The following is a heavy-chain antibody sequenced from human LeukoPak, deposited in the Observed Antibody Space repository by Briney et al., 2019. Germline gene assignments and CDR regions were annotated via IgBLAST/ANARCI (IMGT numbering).Heavy chain of an antibody. CDR3: ARDFAELYGSSQPFDY. Sequence: ASVKVSCKASGYTFTSYAMNWVRQAPGQGLEWMGWINTNTGNPTYAQGFTGRFVFSLDTSVSTAYLQISSLKAEDTAVYYCARDFAELYGSSQPFDYWGQGTLVTVSS. D-gene: IGHD6-13*01. CDR2: INTNTGNP. V-gene: IGHV7-4-1*02. J-gene: IGHJ4*02. CDR1: GYTFTSYA.